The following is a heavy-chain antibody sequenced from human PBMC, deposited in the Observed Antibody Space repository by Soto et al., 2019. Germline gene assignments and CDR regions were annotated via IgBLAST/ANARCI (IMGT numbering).Heavy chain of an antibody. D-gene: IGHD1-26*01. V-gene: IGHV1-3*01. CDR2: INAGNGNT. Sequence: VQLVQSGAEVKKPGASVKVSCKASGYTFTSYAMHWVRQAPGQRLEWMGWINAGNGNTKYSQKFQGRVTITRDASASTAYMELSSLRSEDTAVYYCARGLGLYYFDYWGQGTLVTVSS. CDR3: ARGLGLYYFDY. CDR1: GYTFTSYA. J-gene: IGHJ4*02.